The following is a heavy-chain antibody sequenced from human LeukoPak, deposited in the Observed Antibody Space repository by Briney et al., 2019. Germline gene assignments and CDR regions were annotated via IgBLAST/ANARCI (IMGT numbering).Heavy chain of an antibody. CDR2: INHSGST. D-gene: IGHD3-3*01. J-gene: IGHJ5*02. CDR1: GGSISSGGYS. Sequence: PSETLSLTCAVSGGSISSGGYSWSWIRQPPGKGLEWIGYINHSGSTNYNPSLKSRVTISVDTSKNQFSLKLSSVTAADTAVYYCARGRAITIFGVVPNWFDPWGQGTLVTVSS. CDR3: ARGRAITIFGVVPNWFDP. V-gene: IGHV4-30-2*01.